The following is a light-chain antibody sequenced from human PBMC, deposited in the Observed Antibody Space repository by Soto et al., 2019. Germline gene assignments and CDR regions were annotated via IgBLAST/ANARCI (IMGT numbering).Light chain of an antibody. V-gene: IGKV1-5*03. J-gene: IGKJ2*01. CDR1: QRISSW. CDR3: QQYNSYPYT. Sequence: DIQMTQSPSTLSASVGDRVTITCRASQRISSWLAWYQQKPGKAPKLLIYKASSLESGVPSRFSGSGSGTEYTRIISTLQPDDIATYYCQQYNSYPYTFGQGTKLEIK. CDR2: KAS.